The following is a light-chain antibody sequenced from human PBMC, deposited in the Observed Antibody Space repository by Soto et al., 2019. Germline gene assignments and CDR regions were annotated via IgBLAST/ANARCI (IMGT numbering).Light chain of an antibody. J-gene: IGKJ5*01. CDR1: QSVSSSF. Sequence: EIVLTQSPGTLSLSPGERATLSCRACQSVSSSFLAWYQQKPGQAPRRLIYSASSRATGIPDRFSGSGSGTDFTLTISRLEPEDFAVYYCQQYGSSPTFGEGTRLEI. CDR2: SAS. V-gene: IGKV3-20*01. CDR3: QQYGSSPT.